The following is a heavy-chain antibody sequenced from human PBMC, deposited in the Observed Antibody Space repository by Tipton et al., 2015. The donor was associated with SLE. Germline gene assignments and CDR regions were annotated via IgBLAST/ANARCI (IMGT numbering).Heavy chain of an antibody. V-gene: IGHV4-39*07. Sequence: TLSLTCTVSAGSITSSSYYWAWIRQPPGKGLEWIGTIYHSGSTYYNPSLKSRLTMSVDTSMKQISLKLTSVTAADTAVYYCATSAYSSSSDAFDFWGQGTMVTVSS. J-gene: IGHJ3*01. CDR2: IYHSGST. D-gene: IGHD6-6*01. CDR3: ATSAYSSSSDAFDF. CDR1: AGSITSSSYY.